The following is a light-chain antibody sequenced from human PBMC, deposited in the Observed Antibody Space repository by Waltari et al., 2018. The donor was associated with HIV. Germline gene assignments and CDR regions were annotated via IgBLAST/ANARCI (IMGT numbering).Light chain of an antibody. Sequence: QSVLTQPPSASGTPGQRVSISCSGSNSNIGTNTVTWYQHLPGTAPKLLIHTDNKRPSGVPGRFSGSKSGTSASLAIRGLQSDDEADYYCATWDDSLNGRVFGGGTHLTVL. CDR1: NSNIGTNT. CDR2: TDN. V-gene: IGLV1-44*01. CDR3: ATWDDSLNGRV. J-gene: IGLJ3*02.